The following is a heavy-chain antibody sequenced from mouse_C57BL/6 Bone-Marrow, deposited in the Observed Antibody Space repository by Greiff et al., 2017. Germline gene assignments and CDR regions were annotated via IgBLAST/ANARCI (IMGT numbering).Heavy chain of an antibody. CDR1: GFTFSSYT. V-gene: IGHV5-9*01. J-gene: IGHJ2*01. CDR3: ARHRDGSLCDY. CDR2: ISGGGGNT. D-gene: IGHD2-3*01. Sequence: EVHLVESGGGLVKPGGSLKLSCAASGFTFSSYTMSWVRQTPEKRLEWVATISGGGGNTYYPDSVKGRFTISRDNAKNTLYLQMSSLRSEDTALYYCARHRDGSLCDYWGQGTTLTVSS.